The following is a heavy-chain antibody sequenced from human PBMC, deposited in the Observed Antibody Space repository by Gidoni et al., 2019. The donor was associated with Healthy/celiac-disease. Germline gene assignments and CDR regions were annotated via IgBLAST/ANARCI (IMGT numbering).Heavy chain of an antibody. CDR1: GFPFSNAW. CDR3: TTDPTLGWTTVTQNYFDY. V-gene: IGHV3-15*01. J-gene: IGHJ4*02. Sequence: EVQLVESGGGLVKPGGSLRLSCAASGFPFSNAWITWVRQAPGKGLEWVGRIKSKTDGGTTDYAAPVKGRFTISRDDSKNTLYLQMNSLKTEDTAVYYCTTDPTLGWTTVTQNYFDYWGQGTLVTVSS. CDR2: IKSKTDGGTT. D-gene: IGHD4-17*01.